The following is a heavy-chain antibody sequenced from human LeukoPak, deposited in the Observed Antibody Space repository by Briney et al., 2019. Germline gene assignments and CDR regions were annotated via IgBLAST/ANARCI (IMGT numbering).Heavy chain of an antibody. CDR2: ISTSGSTI. CDR1: GFTFSGYE. V-gene: IGHV3-48*03. Sequence: PGGSLRLSCAASGFTFSGYEMNWVRQAPGKGLEWVSYISTSGSTIHYADSVKGRFTISRDNAKNSLYLQMNSLRAEDKAVYYCVRGSVVVPRTYDYWGQGTLVTVSS. CDR3: VRGSVVVPRTYDY. J-gene: IGHJ4*02. D-gene: IGHD2-2*01.